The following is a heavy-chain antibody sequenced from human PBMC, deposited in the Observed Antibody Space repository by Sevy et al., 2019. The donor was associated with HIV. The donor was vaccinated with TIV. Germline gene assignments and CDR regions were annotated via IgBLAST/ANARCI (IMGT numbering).Heavy chain of an antibody. CDR1: GFTFSTSA. D-gene: IGHD1-1*01. CDR3: AKDGGRAWTDFDY. CDR2: VSYDGSSQ. J-gene: IGHJ4*02. V-gene: IGHV3-30*04. Sequence: LSLTCAASGFTFSTSAMHWVRQAPGKGLEWVAVVSYDGSSQNYADSVEGRFTISRDDFKKMVYLQMNSLRVEDTAVYYCAKDGGRAWTDFDYWGQGTLVTVSS.